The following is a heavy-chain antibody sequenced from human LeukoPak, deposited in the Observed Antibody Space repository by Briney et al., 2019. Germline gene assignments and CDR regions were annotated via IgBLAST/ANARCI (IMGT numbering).Heavy chain of an antibody. CDR1: GVSISGHY. D-gene: IGHD2-21*01. J-gene: IGHJ4*02. Sequence: SETLSLTCAVYGVSISGHYWTWIRQAPGKGLEWIGEISHSGGTNYNPSLKSRVTLSEDTSKNQFYLRLSSVTAADTAVYYCARAGDTNCYFHYYDYWGQGTLLTVSS. CDR2: ISHSGGT. CDR3: ARAGDTNCYFHYYDY. V-gene: IGHV4-34*01.